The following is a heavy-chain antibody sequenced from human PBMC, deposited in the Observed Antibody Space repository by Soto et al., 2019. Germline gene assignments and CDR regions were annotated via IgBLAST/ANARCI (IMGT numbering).Heavy chain of an antibody. Sequence: SDTLSLTCTVSGGSISSYYWSWIRQPPGKGLELIGSIYYSGSTNYNPSLKSRVTISVDTSKNQFSLKLSSVTAADTAVYYCARDRGRIDTYYDFWNGYYHHDYWGQGTLVTVS. CDR1: GGSISSYY. CDR2: IYYSGST. J-gene: IGHJ4*02. V-gene: IGHV4-59*01. D-gene: IGHD3-3*01. CDR3: ARDRGRIDTYYDFWNGYYHHDY.